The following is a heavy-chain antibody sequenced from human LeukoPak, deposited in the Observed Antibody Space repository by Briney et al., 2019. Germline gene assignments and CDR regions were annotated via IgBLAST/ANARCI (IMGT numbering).Heavy chain of an antibody. V-gene: IGHV3-15*01. CDR3: TTEVGGSYYNY. D-gene: IGHD1-26*01. CDR2: IKSKTDGGTT. Sequence: GGSLRLSCAASGFTFSSYWMSWVRQAPGKGLEWVGRIKSKTDGGTTDYAAPVKGRFTISRDDSKNTLYLQMNSLKTEDTAVYYCTTEVGGSYYNYWGQGTLVTVSS. CDR1: GFTFSSYW. J-gene: IGHJ4*02.